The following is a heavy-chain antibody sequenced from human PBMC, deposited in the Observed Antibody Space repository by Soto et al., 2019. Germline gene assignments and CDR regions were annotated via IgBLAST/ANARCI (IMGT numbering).Heavy chain of an antibody. CDR1: GYTFTSYG. V-gene: IGHV1-18*01. CDR2: ISAYNGDT. D-gene: IGHD6-13*01. Sequence: QVQLVQSGPEVKKPGASVNVSCKASGYTFTSYGVTWVRQAPGQGLEWMGWISAYNGDTEYAQKRQDRVIMTTDTSTSTAYMELTSLTSDDTAVYYCVRGASSLPGFYWGQGTLVTVSS. J-gene: IGHJ4*02. CDR3: VRGASSLPGFY.